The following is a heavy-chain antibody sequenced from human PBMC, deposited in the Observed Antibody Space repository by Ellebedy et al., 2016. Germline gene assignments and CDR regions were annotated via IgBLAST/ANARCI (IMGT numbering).Heavy chain of an antibody. Sequence: ASVKVSCKASGYTFTSYAMHWVRQAPGQRLQWMGWINVGNGNTKYSQKFQGRVTITRDTSASTAYINLSSLRFEDTAVYYCARDLPPTSDRYFDWSLKGAGWFDPWGQGTLVTVSS. CDR1: GYTFTSYA. V-gene: IGHV1-3*01. D-gene: IGHD3-9*01. CDR3: ARDLPPTSDRYFDWSLKGAGWFDP. CDR2: INVGNGNT. J-gene: IGHJ5*02.